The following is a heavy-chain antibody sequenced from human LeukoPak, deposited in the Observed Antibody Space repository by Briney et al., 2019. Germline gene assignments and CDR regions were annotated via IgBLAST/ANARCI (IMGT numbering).Heavy chain of an antibody. Sequence: SETLSLTCTVSGDSISSYYWSWIRQPPGKGLEWTGYVFYSGSTNYNPSLKSRVTLSVDTSKKQFSLKLSSVTAADTAVYYCARSSSAADDAFDIWGPGTIVTVSS. CDR2: VFYSGST. J-gene: IGHJ3*02. CDR3: ARSSSAADDAFDI. CDR1: GDSISSYY. V-gene: IGHV4-59*01. D-gene: IGHD6-13*01.